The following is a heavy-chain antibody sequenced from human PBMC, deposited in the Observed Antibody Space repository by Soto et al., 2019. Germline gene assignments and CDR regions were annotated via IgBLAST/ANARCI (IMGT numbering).Heavy chain of an antibody. CDR1: GYTFTRNG. J-gene: IGHJ6*02. V-gene: IGHV1-18*01. CDR3: VKDRNSNSSTSREV. Sequence: QVHLVQSGAEVKKPGASVNVSCKTSGYTFTRNGISWVRQAPGQGLEWMGWISPKSGSIKYAQKYQGRVIMTTDTSASTAYMQLRSLRPDEPSVSHCVKDRNSNSSTSREVWRRGTTVTVPS. CDR2: ISPKSGSI. D-gene: IGHD2-2*01.